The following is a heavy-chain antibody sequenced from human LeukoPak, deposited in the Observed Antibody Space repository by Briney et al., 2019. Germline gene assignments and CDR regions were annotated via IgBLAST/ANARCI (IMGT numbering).Heavy chain of an antibody. V-gene: IGHV4-30-4*01. D-gene: IGHD5-24*01. J-gene: IGHJ4*02. CDR3: ARRGWLAPGGY. CDR1: GGSISSGDYY. CDR2: IYYSGST. Sequence: SETLSLTCTVSGGSISSGDYYWSWIRQPPGKGLEWIGYIYYSGSTYYNPSLKSRVTISVDTSKNQFSLKLSSVTAADTAVYYCARRGWLAPGGYWGQGTLVTVSS.